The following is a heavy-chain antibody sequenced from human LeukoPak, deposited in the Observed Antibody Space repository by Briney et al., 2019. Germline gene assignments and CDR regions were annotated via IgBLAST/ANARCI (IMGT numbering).Heavy chain of an antibody. J-gene: IGHJ4*02. Sequence: HGASVKVSCKASGYTFISYVMHWVRQAPGQRLEWIGWNNPDNGNTEYSQRFQGRVTITRDTSASTAYMELTTLRSEDTALYYCAKDRGGTGDFDYWGQGTLVTVSS. V-gene: IGHV1-3*01. CDR3: AKDRGGTGDFDY. CDR2: NNPDNGNT. D-gene: IGHD3-10*01. CDR1: GYTFISYV.